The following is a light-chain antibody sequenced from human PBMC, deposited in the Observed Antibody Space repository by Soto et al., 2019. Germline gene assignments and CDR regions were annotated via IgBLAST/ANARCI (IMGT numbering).Light chain of an antibody. J-gene: IGLJ3*02. CDR1: NSDVGRYNS. CDR3: FSYTANDNWV. V-gene: IGLV2-11*01. Sequence: QSVLTQPHSVSGSPGQSVTISCTGTNSDVGRYNSVSWYQQLPGKAPKIIISAVRQRPSGVPDRFSGSKSGNTASLTISGLQSDDEADYFCFSYTANDNWVFCGVTKLTVL. CDR2: AVR.